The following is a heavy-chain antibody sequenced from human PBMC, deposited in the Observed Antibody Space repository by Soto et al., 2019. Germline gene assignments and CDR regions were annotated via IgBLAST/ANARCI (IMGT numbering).Heavy chain of an antibody. V-gene: IGHV4-30-4*01. CDR2: IYYSGST. Sequence: SETLSLTCAVSGGSISSGDYYWSWIRQPPGKGLEWIGYIYYSGSTYYNPSLKSRVTISVDTSKNQFSLNLSSVTAADTAVYYCARLVYDSSGYRPGWGQGTLVTVSS. CDR1: GGSISSGDYY. CDR3: ARLVYDSSGYRPG. D-gene: IGHD3-22*01. J-gene: IGHJ4*02.